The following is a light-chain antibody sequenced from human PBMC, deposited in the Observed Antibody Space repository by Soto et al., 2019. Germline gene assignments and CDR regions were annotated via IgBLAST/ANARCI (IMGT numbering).Light chain of an antibody. CDR2: DAS. Sequence: EIVMTHSPATLSVSPLEIATLSCSSSQSVSSYLASYQQKPGQAPRLLIYDASNRATGIPARFSGSGSGTAFTLTINSLQSEDFAVYYCQQYNNWPRKFGQGTKVDIK. V-gene: IGKV3D-15*01. CDR3: QQYNNWPRK. J-gene: IGKJ1*01. CDR1: QSVSSY.